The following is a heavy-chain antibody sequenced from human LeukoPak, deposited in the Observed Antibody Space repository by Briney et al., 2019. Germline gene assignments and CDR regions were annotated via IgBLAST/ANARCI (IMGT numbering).Heavy chain of an antibody. CDR1: GGTFSSYA. CDR3: ARATSPIAVAGTYYYYYGMDV. J-gene: IGHJ6*02. V-gene: IGHV1-69*04. Sequence: GASVKVSCKASGGTFSSYAIIWVRQAPGQGLEWMGRIIPILGIANYAQKFQGRVTITADKSTSTAYMELSSLRSEDTAVYYCARATSPIAVAGTYYYYYGMDVWGQGTTVTVSS. D-gene: IGHD6-19*01. CDR2: IIPILGIA.